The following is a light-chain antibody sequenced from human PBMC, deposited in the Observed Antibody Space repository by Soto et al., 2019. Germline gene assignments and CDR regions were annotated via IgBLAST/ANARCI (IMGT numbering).Light chain of an antibody. Sequence: EIVLTQSPGTLSLSPGERATLSCRASQSVSSSYLAWYQQKSGQALRLLIYGASSRATGIPDRFSGSGSGTDFTLTISRLEPEDFAVYYCQQYGSSPLFTFGPGTKVDIK. V-gene: IGKV3-20*01. CDR1: QSVSSSY. CDR2: GAS. J-gene: IGKJ3*01. CDR3: QQYGSSPLFT.